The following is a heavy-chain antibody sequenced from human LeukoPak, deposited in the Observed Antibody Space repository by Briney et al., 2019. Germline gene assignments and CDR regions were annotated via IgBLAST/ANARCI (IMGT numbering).Heavy chain of an antibody. CDR1: GGSFSGYY. D-gene: IGHD1-1*01. V-gene: IGHV4-34*01. J-gene: IGHJ6*03. Sequence: PSETLSLTCAVYGGSFSGYYWSWIRQPPGKGLEWIGEINHSGSTNYNPSLKSRVTISVDTSKNQFSLKLSSVTAADTAVYYCARQLERRGYYMDVWGKGTTVTISS. CDR2: INHSGST. CDR3: ARQLERRGYYMDV.